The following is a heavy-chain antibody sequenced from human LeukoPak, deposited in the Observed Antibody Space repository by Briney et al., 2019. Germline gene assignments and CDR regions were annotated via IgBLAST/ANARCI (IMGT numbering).Heavy chain of an antibody. D-gene: IGHD3-22*01. Sequence: SETLSLTCTVSGGSISSGGYYWSWIRQHPGKGLEWIGYIYYSGSSKYNPSLKSRVTISVDTSKNQFSLKLSSVTAADTAVYYCARLYDSSGYTNWLDPWGQGTLVTVSS. CDR3: ARLYDSSGYTNWLDP. V-gene: IGHV4-61*08. CDR1: GGSISSGGYY. CDR2: IYYSGSS. J-gene: IGHJ5*02.